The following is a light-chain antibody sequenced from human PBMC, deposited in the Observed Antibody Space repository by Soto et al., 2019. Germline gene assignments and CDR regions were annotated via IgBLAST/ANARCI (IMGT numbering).Light chain of an antibody. CDR2: DAS. CDR1: QSVSSY. J-gene: IGKJ4*01. CDR3: QQRSNWPLT. V-gene: IGKV3-11*01. Sequence: EVVLTQSPATLSLSPGEGATLSCRASQSVSSYAAWYQQKRGQAPRLLIYDASNRATGIPARFSGSGSGTDFTLTISSLEPEDFAVYYCQQRSNWPLTFGGGTKVEIK.